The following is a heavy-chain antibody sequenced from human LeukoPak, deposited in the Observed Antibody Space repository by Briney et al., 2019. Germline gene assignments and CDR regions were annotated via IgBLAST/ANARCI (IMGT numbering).Heavy chain of an antibody. V-gene: IGHV1-18*01. J-gene: IGHJ4*02. Sequence: ASVKVSCKASGYTFTSYGISWVRQAPGQGLEWMGWISAYNGNTNYAQKLQGRVTMTTDTPTSTAYMELRSLRSDDTAVYYCARSDYGDYVSDYWGQGTLVTVSS. CDR3: ARSDYGDYVSDY. D-gene: IGHD4-17*01. CDR2: ISAYNGNT. CDR1: GYTFTSYG.